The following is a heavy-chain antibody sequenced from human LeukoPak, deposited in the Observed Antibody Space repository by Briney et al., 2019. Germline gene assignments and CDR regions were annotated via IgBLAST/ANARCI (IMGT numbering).Heavy chain of an antibody. CDR3: AREKNYGMDV. J-gene: IGHJ6*02. CDR2: IGAYNGNT. D-gene: IGHD2/OR15-2a*01. Sequence: ASVKVSCKASGYTFPTFGTSWVGQPPGQGLEWTGWIGAYNGNTNYAQKFQGRVTMTTDTSTSTAYMELRSLRSDDTAVYYCAREKNYGMDVWGQGTTVTVSS. V-gene: IGHV1-18*01. CDR1: GYTFPTFG.